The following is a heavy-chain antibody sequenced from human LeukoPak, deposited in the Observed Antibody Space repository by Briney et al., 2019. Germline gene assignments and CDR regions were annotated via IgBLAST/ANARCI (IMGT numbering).Heavy chain of an antibody. V-gene: IGHV1-46*01. CDR3: AREAAVAGFDL. CDR2: INHLGGVA. CDR1: GYNFTTYY. Sequence: ASVKVSCKTSGYNFTTYYLHWVRQAPGQGLEWMGLINHLGGVADYAQNFQGRVTMTRDTSTNTVYLDLNSLRSEDTAVYYCAREAAVAGFDLWGEGSMVTVSS. D-gene: IGHD6-19*01. J-gene: IGHJ5*02.